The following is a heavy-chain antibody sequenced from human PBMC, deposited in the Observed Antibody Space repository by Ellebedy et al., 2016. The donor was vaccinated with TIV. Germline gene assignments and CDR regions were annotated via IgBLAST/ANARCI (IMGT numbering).Heavy chain of an antibody. CDR1: GFTFSSYG. D-gene: IGHD6-6*01. J-gene: IGHJ6*03. V-gene: IGHV3-33*01. CDR3: ARAGYSSSSHYYYYYYMDV. CDR2: IWYDGSNK. Sequence: GESLKISXAASGFTFSSYGMHWVRQAPGKGLEWVAVIWYDGSNKYYADSVKGRFTISRDNSKNTLYLQMNSLRAEDTAVYYCARAGYSSSSHYYYYYYMDVWGKGTTVTVSS.